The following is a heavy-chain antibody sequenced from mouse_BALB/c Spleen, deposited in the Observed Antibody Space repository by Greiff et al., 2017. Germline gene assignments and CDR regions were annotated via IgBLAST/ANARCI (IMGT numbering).Heavy chain of an antibody. CDR2: INSNGGST. V-gene: IGHV5-6-3*01. CDR3: ARVTTVVRGDY. CDR1: GFTFSSYG. D-gene: IGHD1-1*01. J-gene: IGHJ2*01. Sequence: EVQGVESGGGLVQPGGSLKLSCAASGFTFSSYGMSWVRQTPDKRLELVATINSNGGSTYYPDSVKGRFTISRDNAKNTLYLQMSSLKSEDTAMYYCARVTTVVRGDYWGQGTTLTVSS.